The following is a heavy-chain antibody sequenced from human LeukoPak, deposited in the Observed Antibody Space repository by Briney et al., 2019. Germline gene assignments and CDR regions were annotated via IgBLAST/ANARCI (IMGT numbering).Heavy chain of an antibody. D-gene: IGHD3-9*01. Sequence: HGESLKISCKGSGYSFTSYWIGWVRQMPGKGLAWMGIIYPGDSDTRYSPSFQGQVTISADKSISTAYLQWSSLKASDTAMYYCARTYYDILTGYYRLEGFDYWGQGTLVTVSS. CDR3: ARTYYDILTGYYRLEGFDY. CDR2: IYPGDSDT. J-gene: IGHJ4*02. V-gene: IGHV5-51*01. CDR1: GYSFTSYW.